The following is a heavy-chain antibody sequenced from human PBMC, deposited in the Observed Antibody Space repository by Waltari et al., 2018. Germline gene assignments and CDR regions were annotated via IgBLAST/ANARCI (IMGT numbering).Heavy chain of an antibody. CDR1: GSTCRTSW. CDR3: ARGGGWLTDY. V-gene: IGHV3-7*01. Sequence: EVRLVEYGGGLVQPGGSLRLSCAASGSTCRTSWMTWFRQAPWKGLEWVANIKQDGSDIRYVDSVEGRFTISRDNAENSLYLQMNTLRVADTAVYYCARGGGWLTDYWGQGTLVTVSS. D-gene: IGHD6-19*01. CDR2: IKQDGSDI. J-gene: IGHJ4*02.